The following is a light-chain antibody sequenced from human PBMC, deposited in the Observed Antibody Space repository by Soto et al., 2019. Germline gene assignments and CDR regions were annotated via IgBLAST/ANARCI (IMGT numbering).Light chain of an antibody. J-gene: IGKJ4*01. CDR3: QQYGSSPLPLP. CDR1: QSVRSSY. Sequence: EIVLTQSPGTLSLSPGERATLSCRATQSVRSSYFAWYQQKPGQAPRLLISGASSRATGIPDRLSGSGSGTDFSLTTSSLEPEDFAVYCCQQYGSSPLPLPCGGGTKVEIK. V-gene: IGKV3-20*01. CDR2: GAS.